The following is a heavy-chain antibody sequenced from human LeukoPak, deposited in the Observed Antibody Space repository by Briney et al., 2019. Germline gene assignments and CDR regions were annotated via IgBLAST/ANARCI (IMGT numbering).Heavy chain of an antibody. CDR1: GDSISNSSYY. J-gene: IGHJ3*02. V-gene: IGHV4-39*07. CDR3: ARTQTTVTLAFDI. Sequence: SETLSLTCTVSGDSISNSSYYWGWIRQPPGKGLEWIGSIYYSGSTYYNPSLKSRVTISVDTSKNQFSLKLSSVTAADTAVYYCARTQTTVTLAFDIWGQGTMVTVSS. CDR2: IYYSGST. D-gene: IGHD4-17*01.